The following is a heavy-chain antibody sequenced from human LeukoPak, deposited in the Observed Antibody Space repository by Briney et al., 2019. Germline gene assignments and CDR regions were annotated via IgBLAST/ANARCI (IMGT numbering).Heavy chain of an antibody. CDR1: RFTFSSYS. CDR2: ISSSSSTI. V-gene: IGHV3-48*01. J-gene: IGHJ5*02. Sequence: GGSLRLSCAASRFTFSSYSMNWVRQAPGKGLEWVSYISSSSSTIYYADSVKGRFTISRDNAKNSLYLQMNSLRAEDTAVYYCARSGSYLRLDPWGQGTLVTVSS. D-gene: IGHD3-10*01. CDR3: ARSGSYLRLDP.